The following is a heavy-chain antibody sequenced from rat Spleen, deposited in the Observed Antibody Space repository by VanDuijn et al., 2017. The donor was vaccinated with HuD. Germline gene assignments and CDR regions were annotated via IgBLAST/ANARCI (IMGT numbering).Heavy chain of an antibody. J-gene: IGHJ3*01. CDR1: GFTFSSYW. CDR3: VRQDTSGYSNWFAY. D-gene: IGHD4-3*01. Sequence: EVQLVETGGGLVQPGRSLKLSCVASGFTFSSYWMYWIRQAPGKGLEWVSSISPSGGSTYYRDSVKGRFTISRDNAKSTLYLLMDSLRSEDTATYYCVRQDTSGYSNWFAYWGQGTLVTVSS. V-gene: IGHV5-58*01. CDR2: ISPSGGST.